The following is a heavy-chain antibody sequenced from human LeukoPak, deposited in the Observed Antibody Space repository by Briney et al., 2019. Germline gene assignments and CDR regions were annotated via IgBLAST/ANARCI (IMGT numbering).Heavy chain of an antibody. CDR1: GFTFSSHA. CDR3: AKDIYGDYGGFDY. D-gene: IGHD4-17*01. Sequence: TGGSLRLSCAASGFTFSSHAMNWVRQAPGKGLEWVSAISGSGSTTYYADSVKGRFTISRDKSKNTLYLQMNSLRAEDTAVYYCAKDIYGDYGGFDYWGQGTLVTVSS. CDR2: ISGSGSTT. J-gene: IGHJ4*02. V-gene: IGHV3-23*01.